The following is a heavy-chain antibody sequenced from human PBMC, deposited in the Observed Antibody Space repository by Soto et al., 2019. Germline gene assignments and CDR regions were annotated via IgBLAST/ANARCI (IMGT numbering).Heavy chain of an antibody. Sequence: ASVKVSCKASGYTFTSYGISWVRQAPGQGLEWMGWISAYNGNTNYAQKLQGRVTMTTDTSTSTAYMELRSLRSDDTAVYYCARHQGYCSSTSCYLREDNWFDPWGQGTLVTVSS. D-gene: IGHD2-2*01. CDR2: ISAYNGNT. CDR1: GYTFTSYG. CDR3: ARHQGYCSSTSCYLREDNWFDP. V-gene: IGHV1-18*01. J-gene: IGHJ5*02.